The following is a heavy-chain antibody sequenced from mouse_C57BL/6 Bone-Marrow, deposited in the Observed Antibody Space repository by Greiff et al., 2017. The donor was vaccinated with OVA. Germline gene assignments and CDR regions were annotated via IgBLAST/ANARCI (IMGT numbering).Heavy chain of an antibody. CDR2: IDPEYGDT. V-gene: IGHV14-4*01. J-gene: IGHJ3*01. CDR3: TEVTGAAWFAY. CDR1: GFNIKDDY. Sequence: EVKLLESGAELVRPGASVKLSCTASGFNIKDDYMHWVKQRPEQGLEWIGWIDPEYGDTEYASKFQGKATITADKSSNTAYLQLSSLTSEDAAVYYCTEVTGAAWFAYWGQGTLVTVSA. D-gene: IGHD4-1*01.